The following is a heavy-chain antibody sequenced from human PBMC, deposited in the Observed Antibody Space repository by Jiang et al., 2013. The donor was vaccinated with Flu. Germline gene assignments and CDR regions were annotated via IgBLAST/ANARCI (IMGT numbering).Heavy chain of an antibody. J-gene: IGHJ4*01. V-gene: IGHV4-59*01. CDR3: TRLVGDDYNWFHFDH. CDR2: VYYDGNT. D-gene: IGHD5-24*01. Sequence: TRTVSGGSINNYYWSWIRQSPGKGLEWIGYVYYDGNTKYHPSLKGRVTISVDTSRNQFSLKLISVTAADTAVYYCTRLVGDDYNWFHFDHWGQGRLVTVSS. CDR1: GGSINNYY.